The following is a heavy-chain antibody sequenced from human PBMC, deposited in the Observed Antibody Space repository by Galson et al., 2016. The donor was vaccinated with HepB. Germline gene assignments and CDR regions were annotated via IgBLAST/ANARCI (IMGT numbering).Heavy chain of an antibody. CDR2: ISPSGGTI. Sequence: SLRLSCAASGFTFSDYYMSWIRQAPGKGLEWLSYISPSGGTISYADSVKGRFTISRDNAKNSLFLQMSSLRAEDTAVYYCARDGVTTVTTANYYFDYWGQGIRVTVSS. V-gene: IGHV3-11*04. CDR3: ARDGVTTVTTANYYFDY. CDR1: GFTFSDYY. J-gene: IGHJ4*02. D-gene: IGHD4-17*01.